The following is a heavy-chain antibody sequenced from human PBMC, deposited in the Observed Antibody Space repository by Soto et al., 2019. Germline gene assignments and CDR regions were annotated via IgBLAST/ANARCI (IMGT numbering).Heavy chain of an antibody. CDR3: ARAPPVVTMVRGVRKYYFDY. CDR1: GGSFSGYY. CDR2: IHHGGST. V-gene: IGHV4-34*01. Sequence: PSETLSLTCAVYGGSFSGYYWSWIRQPPGKGLEWIGEIHHGGSTNYNPSLKSRVTISIDTSKNQFSLKLTSVTAADTAVYYCARAPPVVTMVRGVRKYYFDYWGQGTLVTVSS. J-gene: IGHJ4*02. D-gene: IGHD3-10*01.